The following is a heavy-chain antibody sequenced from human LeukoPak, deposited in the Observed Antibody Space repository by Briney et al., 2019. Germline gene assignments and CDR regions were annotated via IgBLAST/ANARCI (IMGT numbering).Heavy chain of an antibody. CDR3: ARESPAPNCSSTSCYPDPIDY. CDR2: INLNSSGT. D-gene: IGHD2-2*01. V-gene: IGHV1-2*02. Sequence: ASVKLTCKASGYTFTGYYMHWVRQAPGQGLGWMGWINLNSSGTNYAKKFQGRVTMTRDTSISTTYMEVSRLRSDDTAVYYCARESPAPNCSSTSCYPDPIDYWGQGTLVTVSS. J-gene: IGHJ4*02. CDR1: GYTFTGYY.